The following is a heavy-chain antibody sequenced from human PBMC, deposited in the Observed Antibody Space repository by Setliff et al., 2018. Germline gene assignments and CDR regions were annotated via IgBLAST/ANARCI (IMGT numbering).Heavy chain of an antibody. V-gene: IGHV1-18*01. Sequence: EASVKVSCKTSGYTFTNYDINWVRQAPGRGLEWMGWNSAYAQKFQGRVTMTTDTPTSTAYMELRSLRSDDTAVYYCARGPPDFVVVPAAAKFDFWGQGTLVTVSS. D-gene: IGHD2-2*01. CDR1: GYTFTNYD. J-gene: IGHJ4*02. CDR2: NSA. CDR3: ARGPPDFVVVPAAAKFDF.